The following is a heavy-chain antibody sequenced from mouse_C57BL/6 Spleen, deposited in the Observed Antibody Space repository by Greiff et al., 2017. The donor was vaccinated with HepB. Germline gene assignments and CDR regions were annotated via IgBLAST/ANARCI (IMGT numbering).Heavy chain of an antibody. CDR3: ARWLLSYWYFDV. Sequence: QVQLQQSGAELVRPGTSVKVSCKASGYAFTNYLIEWVKQRPGQGLEWIGVINPGSGGTNYNEKFKGKATLTADISSSTAYMQLSSLTSEDSAVYFCARWLLSYWYFDVWGTGTTVTVSS. CDR1: GYAFTNYL. J-gene: IGHJ1*03. V-gene: IGHV1-54*01. D-gene: IGHD2-3*01. CDR2: INPGSGGT.